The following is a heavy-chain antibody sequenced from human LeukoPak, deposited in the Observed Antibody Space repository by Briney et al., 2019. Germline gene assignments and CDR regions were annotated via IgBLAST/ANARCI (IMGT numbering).Heavy chain of an antibody. J-gene: IGHJ3*02. Sequence: ASVKVSCKASGYAFTGSYLHWVRQAPGQGLRWMGWINPNSGGTNYAQNFQGRVTMTRDTSIGTAYMVLRSLRSDDTAVYYCASMLQIVTTDPFDIWGQGTMVTVSS. CDR2: INPNSGGT. CDR3: ASMLQIVTTDPFDI. V-gene: IGHV1-2*02. D-gene: IGHD5-12*01. CDR1: GYAFTGSY.